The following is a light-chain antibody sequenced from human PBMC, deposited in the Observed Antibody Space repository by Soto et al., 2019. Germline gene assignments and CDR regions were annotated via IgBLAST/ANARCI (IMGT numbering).Light chain of an antibody. J-gene: IGLJ3*02. CDR1: SSNIGSKY. V-gene: IGLV1-47*01. CDR2: RDD. CDR3: AAWDDSLNAWV. Sequence: QSVLTQPPSASTTPGQRVTIFCSGGSSNIGSKYVYWYQHLPGAAPKLLIYRDDQRPSGVPDRFSGSKSGTSASLAISGLRSEEEADYYCAAWDDSLNAWVFGGGTKLTVL.